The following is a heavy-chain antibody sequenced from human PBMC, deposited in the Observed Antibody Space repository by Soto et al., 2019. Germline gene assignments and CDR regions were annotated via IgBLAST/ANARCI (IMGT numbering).Heavy chain of an antibody. V-gene: IGHV4-59*01. CDR1: GGYISSYY. D-gene: IGHD1-7*01. CDR2: IYYSGST. J-gene: IGHJ5*02. CDR3: ARDRYNGIYVSSCDP. Sequence: PSVPMPLPCTVSGGYISSYYWRRIRQNPGKGVEWIGYIYYSGSTNYNPSLKSRVTISVDTSKNQFSLKLSSVTAADTALYYCARDRYNGIYVSSCDPCCQGPLVSVSS.